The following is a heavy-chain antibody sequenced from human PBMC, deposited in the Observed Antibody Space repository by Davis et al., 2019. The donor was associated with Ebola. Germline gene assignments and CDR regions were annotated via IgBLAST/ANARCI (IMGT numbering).Heavy chain of an antibody. CDR3: ARGSRVLWFGELNWFDP. V-gene: IGHV4-34*01. Sequence: SETLSLTCAVYGGSFSGYYWSWIRQPPGKGLEWIGEINHSGSTNYNPSLKSRVTISVDTSKNQFSLKLSSVTAADTAVYYCARGSRVLWFGELNWFDPWGQGTLVTVSS. CDR2: INHSGST. J-gene: IGHJ5*02. D-gene: IGHD3-10*01. CDR1: GGSFSGYY.